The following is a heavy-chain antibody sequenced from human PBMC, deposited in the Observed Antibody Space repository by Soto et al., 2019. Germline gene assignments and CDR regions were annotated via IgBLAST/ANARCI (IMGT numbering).Heavy chain of an antibody. CDR2: TYYSGRT. CDR3: AXXVKYXXXWSSGFGF. J-gene: IGHJ4*02. CDR1: GGSLSSGSYY. D-gene: IGHD2-8*02. V-gene: IGHV4-61*01. Sequence: QVQLQESGPGLVRPSETLSLTCTVSGGSLSSGSYYXSWIRQTPGKGLEWLGYTYYSGRTTYNASLKSRVTISVDTSKNQFFLNLTSVTAADTAVYYCAXXVKYXXXWSSGFGFWGQGTLVTVSA.